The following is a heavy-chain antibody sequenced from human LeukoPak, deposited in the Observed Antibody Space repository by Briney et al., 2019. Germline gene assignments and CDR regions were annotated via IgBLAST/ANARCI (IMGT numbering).Heavy chain of an antibody. D-gene: IGHD6-13*01. CDR3: ANTAAGTIGY. Sequence: GGSLRLSCAASGFTFSSYAMHRVRQAPGKGLEWVAVISYDGSNKYYADSVKGRFTISRDNSKNTLYLQMNSLRAEDTAVYYCANTAAGTIGYWGQGTLVTVSS. J-gene: IGHJ4*02. CDR2: ISYDGSNK. V-gene: IGHV3-30*04. CDR1: GFTFSSYA.